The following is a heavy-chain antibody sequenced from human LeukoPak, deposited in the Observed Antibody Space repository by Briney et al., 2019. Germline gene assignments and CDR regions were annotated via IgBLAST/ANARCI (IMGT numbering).Heavy chain of an antibody. Sequence: GGSLRLSCETSGFPFSDYFMSWIRQAPGKGLEWISYLSSSSSIIYYAESVKGRFTISRDNAKSSLYLQMNSLRAEDTALYYCASWPGGWYGEDSWGQGTLVTVSS. D-gene: IGHD6-19*01. CDR2: LSSSSSII. J-gene: IGHJ4*02. V-gene: IGHV3-11*01. CDR3: ASWPGGWYGEDS. CDR1: GFPFSDYF.